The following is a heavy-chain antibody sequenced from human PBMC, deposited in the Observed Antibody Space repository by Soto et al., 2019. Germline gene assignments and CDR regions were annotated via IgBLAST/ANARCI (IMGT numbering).Heavy chain of an antibody. CDR3: AKDYYXSGSYYEY. V-gene: IGHV3-23*01. J-gene: IGHJ4*02. Sequence: EVQLLESGGGLVQPGGSLRLSCAASGFTFSSYAMSWVRQAPXXXLEWVSAISGSGGSTYYADSVKGRFTISRDNSKNTLYLQMNSLRAEDTAVYYCAKDYYXSGSYYEYWGQGTLVTVSS. CDR1: GFTFSSYA. D-gene: IGHD3-10*01. CDR2: ISGSGGST.